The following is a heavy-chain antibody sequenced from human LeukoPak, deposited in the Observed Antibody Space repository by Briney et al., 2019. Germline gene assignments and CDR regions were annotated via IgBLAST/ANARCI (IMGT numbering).Heavy chain of an antibody. V-gene: IGHV4-59*05. CDR1: GGSISSYY. Sequence: SETLSLTCTVSGGSISSYYWSWIRQPPGKGLEWIGSIYYSGSTYYNPSLKSRVTISVDTSKNQFSLKLSSVTAADTAVYYCARRVGYNFGFDYWGQGTLVTVSS. D-gene: IGHD5-24*01. CDR2: IYYSGST. J-gene: IGHJ4*02. CDR3: ARRVGYNFGFDY.